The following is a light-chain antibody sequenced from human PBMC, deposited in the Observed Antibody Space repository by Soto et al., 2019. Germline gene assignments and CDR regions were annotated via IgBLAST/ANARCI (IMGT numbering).Light chain of an antibody. CDR3: QQRSNWTPFT. J-gene: IGKJ3*01. V-gene: IGKV3-11*01. CDR1: QSVSSY. Sequence: EIVLTQSPATLSLSPGERATLSCRASQSVSSYLAWYQQKPGQAPRLLIYDASNRATGIPARFSGSGCGTDFALTISSLEPEDFAVYYCQQRSNWTPFTFGPGTKVDIK. CDR2: DAS.